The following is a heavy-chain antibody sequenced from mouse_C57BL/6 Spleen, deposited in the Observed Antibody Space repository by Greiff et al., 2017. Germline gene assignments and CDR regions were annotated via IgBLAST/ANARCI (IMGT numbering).Heavy chain of an antibody. CDR1: GFSFTSYG. Sequence: QVQLQQSGPGLVQPSQSLSITCKASGFSFTSYGVHWVRQSPGKGLEWLGVIWSGGSTDYNAAFISRLSISKDKSKSQVVCKMNRLQAEDTAIYYCARTGLPYYAMDYWGQGTSVTVSS. CDR3: ARTGLPYYAMDY. V-gene: IGHV2-2*01. CDR2: IWSGGST. J-gene: IGHJ4*01.